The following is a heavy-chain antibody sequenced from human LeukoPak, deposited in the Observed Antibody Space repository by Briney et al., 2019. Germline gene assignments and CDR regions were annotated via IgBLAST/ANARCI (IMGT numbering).Heavy chain of an antibody. D-gene: IGHD3-22*01. V-gene: IGHV1-2*02. CDR2: INPNSGST. Sequence: ASVSVSCTTSGYIFKAHYMHWVRQAPGQGLEWMGWINPNSGSTDYAQRFQGRVSMNRDTSTNTIYMHLRSLKSDDTAVYFCARAPEGRFYDSSGYVGWYFDLWGRGTLVTVSS. CDR3: ARAPEGRFYDSSGYVGWYFDL. CDR1: GYIFKAHY. J-gene: IGHJ2*01.